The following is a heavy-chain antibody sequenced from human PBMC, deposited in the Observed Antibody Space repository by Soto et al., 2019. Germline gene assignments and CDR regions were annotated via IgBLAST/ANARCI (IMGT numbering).Heavy chain of an antibody. Sequence: ASVKVSCKASGGTFSSYAISWVRQAPGQGLEWMGGIIPIFGTANYAQKFQGRVTITADKSTSTAYMELSSLRSEDTAVYYCARDLESDFWSEYNWLDPWGQGTLVTVSS. CDR3: ARDLESDFWSEYNWLDP. D-gene: IGHD3-3*01. CDR1: GGTFSSYA. J-gene: IGHJ5*02. CDR2: IIPIFGTA. V-gene: IGHV1-69*06.